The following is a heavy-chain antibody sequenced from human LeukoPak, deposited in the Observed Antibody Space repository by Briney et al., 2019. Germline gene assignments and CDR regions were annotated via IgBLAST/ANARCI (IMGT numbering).Heavy chain of an antibody. D-gene: IGHD5-24*01. CDR1: SGSISSYY. Sequence: SETLSLTCTVSSGSISSYYWSWIRQPPGKGLEWIGYIYYSGSTYYNPSLKSRVTISVDTSKNQFSLKLHSVTAADTALYYCARGGDIRDGYIFDYWGQGTLVTVSS. J-gene: IGHJ4*02. V-gene: IGHV4-59*01. CDR3: ARGGDIRDGYIFDY. CDR2: IYYSGST.